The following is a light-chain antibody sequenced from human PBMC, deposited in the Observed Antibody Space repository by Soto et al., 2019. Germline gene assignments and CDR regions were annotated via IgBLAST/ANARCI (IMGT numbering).Light chain of an antibody. J-gene: IGLJ1*01. CDR3: SSYTSSSTLV. Sequence: QSVLTQPRSVSGSPGQSVTISCTGTSSDVGGYNYVSWYQQHPGKAPKLMIYEVSNRPSGVSNRFSGSKSGNTASLTISGLQAEDEADYYCSSYTSSSTLVFGTGTKSPS. CDR2: EVS. CDR1: SSDVGGYNY. V-gene: IGLV2-14*01.